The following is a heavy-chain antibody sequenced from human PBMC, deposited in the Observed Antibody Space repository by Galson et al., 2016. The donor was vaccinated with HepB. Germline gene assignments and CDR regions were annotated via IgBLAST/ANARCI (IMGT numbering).Heavy chain of an antibody. CDR2: ISNDGTNE. Sequence: SLRLSCAASGFTFSSNAMHWVRQAPGKGLEWVAAISNDGTNEKYADSVTGRFTISGDNSKNSLYLQMNSLRAEDTAVYSCARGVGGSDRRHWLDPWGQGTLVTVSS. D-gene: IGHD3-16*01. V-gene: IGHV3-30-3*01. CDR3: ARGVGGSDRRHWLDP. J-gene: IGHJ5*02. CDR1: GFTFSSNA.